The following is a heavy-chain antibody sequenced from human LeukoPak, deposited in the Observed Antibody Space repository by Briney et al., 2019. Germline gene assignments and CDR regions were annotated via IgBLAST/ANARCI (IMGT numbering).Heavy chain of an antibody. J-gene: IGHJ4*02. V-gene: IGHV3-33*01. CDR1: GFTFSSYG. CDR2: IWYDGSNK. CDR3: ARGAGDTAMVDHPTTFDY. Sequence: GGSLRLSCAASGFTFSSYGMHWVRQAPGKGLEWVAVIWYDGSNKYYADSVKGRFTISRDSSKNTLYLQMNSLRAEDTAVYYCARGAGDTAMVDHPTTFDYWGQGTLATVSS. D-gene: IGHD5-18*01.